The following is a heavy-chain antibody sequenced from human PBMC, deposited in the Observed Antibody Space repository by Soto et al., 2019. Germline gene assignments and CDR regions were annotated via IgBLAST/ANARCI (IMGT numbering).Heavy chain of an antibody. CDR3: ARGRPYYDFWIPRTHYYSYYYMDV. J-gene: IGHJ6*03. CDR2: IYYSGST. D-gene: IGHD3-3*01. CDR1: GGSISSYY. Sequence: SETLSLTCTVSGGSISSYYWSWIRQPPGKGLEWIGYIYYSGSTNYNPSLKSRVTISVDTSKNQFPLKLSSVTAADTAVYYCARGRPYYDFWIPRTHYYSYYYMDVWGKGTTVTVSS. V-gene: IGHV4-59*01.